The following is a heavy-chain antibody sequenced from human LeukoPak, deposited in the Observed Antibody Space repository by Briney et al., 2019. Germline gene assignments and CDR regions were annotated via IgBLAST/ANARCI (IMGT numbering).Heavy chain of an antibody. CDR3: ARVDCSSTSCYDYYYYGMDV. J-gene: IGHJ6*04. Sequence: PSETLSLTCTVSGRSVSSGSYYWSWIRQPPGTGLEWIGYIYYSGSTNYNPSLKSRVTISVDTSKNQFSLKLSSVTAADTAVYYCARVDCSSTSCYDYYYYGMDVWGKGTTVTVSS. CDR2: IYYSGST. D-gene: IGHD2-2*01. CDR1: GRSVSSGSYY. V-gene: IGHV4-61*01.